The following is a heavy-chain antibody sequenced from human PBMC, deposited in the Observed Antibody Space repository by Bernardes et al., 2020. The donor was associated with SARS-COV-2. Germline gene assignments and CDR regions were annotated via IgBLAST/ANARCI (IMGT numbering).Heavy chain of an antibody. J-gene: IGHJ4*02. D-gene: IGHD2-15*01. CDR3: AREVGTVPAAKDYFDY. V-gene: IGHV3-21*01. CDR1: GFTFSSYY. Sequence: GWSLRLSCAVSGFTFSSYYMTWVRQAPGKGLEWVSSISGSTNYIYYADSVRGRFSISRDNAKNSLYLQMNSLRAEDTAVYYCAREVGTVPAAKDYFDYWGQGTLVTVSS. CDR2: ISGSTNYI.